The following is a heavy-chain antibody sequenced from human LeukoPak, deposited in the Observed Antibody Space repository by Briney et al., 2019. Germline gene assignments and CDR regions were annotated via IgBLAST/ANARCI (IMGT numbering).Heavy chain of an antibody. J-gene: IGHJ3*02. CDR2: ISSSGNTI. CDR1: EFTFSDYW. Sequence: GGSLRLSCAASEFTFSDYWMTWVRQAPGKGLEWVSYISSSGNTISYADSVKGRFTISRDNAKNSLYLQVISLRAEDTAVYYCARGPSIAARYNAFDIWGQGTMVTVSS. D-gene: IGHD6-6*01. CDR3: ARGPSIAARYNAFDI. V-gene: IGHV3-48*03.